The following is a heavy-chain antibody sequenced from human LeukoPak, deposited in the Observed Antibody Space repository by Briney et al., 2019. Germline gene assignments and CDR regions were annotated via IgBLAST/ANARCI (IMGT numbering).Heavy chain of an antibody. D-gene: IGHD3-16*02. CDR1: GFTFSDYY. CDR3: ARGGLYDYVWGSYRYTREGYYFDY. V-gene: IGHV3-11*04. CDR2: ISSSGSTI. J-gene: IGHJ4*02. Sequence: GGSLRLSCAASGFTFSDYYMSWIRQAPGKGLEWVSYISSSGSTIYYADSVKGRFTISRDNAKNSLYLQMNSLRAEETAAYYCARGGLYDYVWGSYRYTREGYYFDYWGQGTLVTVSS.